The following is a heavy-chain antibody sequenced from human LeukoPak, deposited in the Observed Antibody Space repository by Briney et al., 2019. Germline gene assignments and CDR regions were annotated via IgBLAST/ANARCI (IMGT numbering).Heavy chain of an antibody. CDR3: ARVAYCGGDCPSNAFDI. CDR2: IYTSGST. V-gene: IGHV4-4*07. J-gene: IGHJ3*02. D-gene: IGHD2-21*02. CDR1: GGSISSYY. Sequence: SETLSLTCTVSGGSISSYYWGWIRQPAGKGLEWIGRIYTSGSTNYNPSPKSRVTMSVDTSKNQFSLKLSSVTAADTAVYYCARVAYCGGDCPSNAFDIWGQGTMVTVSS.